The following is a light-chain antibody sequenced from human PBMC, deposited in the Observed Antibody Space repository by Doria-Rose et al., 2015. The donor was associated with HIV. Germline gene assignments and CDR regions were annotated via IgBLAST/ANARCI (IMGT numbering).Light chain of an antibody. V-gene: IGLV1-40*01. Sequence: QPVLAQPPSVSGAPGQRVAISCTGSSCNIGAGVDVNWYRQIPGAAPTLLIHGNTNRPSGVPDRFSGSKSGTSASLAISGLRAEDEADYYCQSYDSRLSVYVFGTGTKVTVL. J-gene: IGLJ1*01. CDR3: QSYDSRLSVYV. CDR2: GNT. CDR1: SCNIGAGVD.